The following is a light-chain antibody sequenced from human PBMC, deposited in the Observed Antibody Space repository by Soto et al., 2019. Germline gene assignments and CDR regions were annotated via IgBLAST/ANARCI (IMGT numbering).Light chain of an antibody. CDR1: QTVSSNH. J-gene: IGKJ5*01. Sequence: MVITQSRGTVSETPGERATLSCRVSQTVSSNHLAWCQQRPGQAPRLLIYGASTRAAGIPDRFSGSGSGTDFTLPLTRLEPEDSALYFCQQYTVPPTTFGQGTRLEI. CDR3: QQYTVPPTT. CDR2: GAS. V-gene: IGKV3-20*01.